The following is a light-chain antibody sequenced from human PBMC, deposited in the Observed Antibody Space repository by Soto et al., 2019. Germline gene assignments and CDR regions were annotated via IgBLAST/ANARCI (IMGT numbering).Light chain of an antibody. V-gene: IGKV1-5*01. J-gene: IGKJ1*01. CDR2: DAS. CDR1: QSISSW. Sequence: DIQMTQSPSTLSASVGDRLTITCPASQSISSWLAWYQQKPGKAPKLLIYDASSLERGVPSRFSGSGSGTEFTLTISTLQPDDVATYYCQQYNSYSPTFGQGIKVEIK. CDR3: QQYNSYSPT.